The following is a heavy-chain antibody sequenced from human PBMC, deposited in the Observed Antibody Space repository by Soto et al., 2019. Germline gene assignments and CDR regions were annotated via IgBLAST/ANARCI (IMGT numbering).Heavy chain of an antibody. CDR2: IIAIFGTA. CDR3: ASGSGYYDSSGYSDY. D-gene: IGHD3-22*01. Sequence: QVQLVQSGAEVKKPGSSVKASCKASGGTFSSYAISWVRQAPGQGLEWLGGIIAIFGTANYAQKFQVRVTITADESTSTAYMEMSSLRSEVTAVYYCASGSGYYDSSGYSDYWGQGTLVTVSS. V-gene: IGHV1-69*01. CDR1: GGTFSSYA. J-gene: IGHJ4*02.